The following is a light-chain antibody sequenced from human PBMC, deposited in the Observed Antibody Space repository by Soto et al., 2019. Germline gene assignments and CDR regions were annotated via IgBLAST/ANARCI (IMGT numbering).Light chain of an antibody. CDR3: HQYNRFPRT. V-gene: IGKV1-5*03. CDR1: QSLSTW. Sequence: DIQMTQSPSTLSASVGDRVTITCRASQSLSTWLAWYQQKPGKAPKLLIYEASSLQSVVPSRFSGSGSGTEFTLTITSLQPDDFATYYCHQYNRFPRTFGQGTKVEIK. CDR2: EAS. J-gene: IGKJ1*01.